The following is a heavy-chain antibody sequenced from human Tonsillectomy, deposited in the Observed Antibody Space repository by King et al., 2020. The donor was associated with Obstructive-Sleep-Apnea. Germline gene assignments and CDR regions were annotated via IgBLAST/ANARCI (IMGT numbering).Heavy chain of an antibody. Sequence: VQLVESGGGLVQPGGSLRLSCAASGFTLRHYWMHWVRQAPGKGLVWVSRINNEGGNTNYADSVRGRFTISRDNAKNTLYLQMNSLRAEDTAVYYCARPRRAYSHYYYGMDVWGQGTTVTVSS. J-gene: IGHJ6*02. CDR3: ARPRRAYSHYYYGMDV. CDR2: INNEGGNT. D-gene: IGHD1-26*01. CDR1: GFTLRHYW. V-gene: IGHV3-74*01.